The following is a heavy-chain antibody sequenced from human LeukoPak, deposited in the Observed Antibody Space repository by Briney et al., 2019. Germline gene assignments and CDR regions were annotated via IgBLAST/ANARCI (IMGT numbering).Heavy chain of an antibody. J-gene: IGHJ4*02. CDR2: IYPGDSDT. CDR3: ATSFASGSYLDGGFDY. CDR1: GYSFITYW. D-gene: IGHD3-10*01. V-gene: IGHV5-51*01. Sequence: GESLKISCKGSGYSFITYWIGWVRQMPGKGLEWMGIIYPGDSDTRYSPSFQGQVTISADKSISTAYLQWSSLKASDTAMYYCATSFASGSYLDGGFDYWGQGTLVTVSS.